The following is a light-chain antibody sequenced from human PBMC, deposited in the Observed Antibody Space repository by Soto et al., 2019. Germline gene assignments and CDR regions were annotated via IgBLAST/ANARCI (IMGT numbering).Light chain of an antibody. Sequence: DIQLTHSPSALAASIVDRVTITCRASQSISSYLNWYQQKPGKAPKLLIYAASSLQSGVPSRFSGSGSGTDFTLTISSLQPEDFATYYCQQSYSTPRTFGQGTKV. CDR3: QQSYSTPRT. V-gene: IGKV1-39*01. CDR1: QSISSY. J-gene: IGKJ1*01. CDR2: AAS.